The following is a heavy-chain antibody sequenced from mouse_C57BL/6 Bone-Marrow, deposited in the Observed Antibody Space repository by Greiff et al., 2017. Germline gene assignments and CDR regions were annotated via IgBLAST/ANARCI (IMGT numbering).Heavy chain of an antibody. D-gene: IGHD1-1*01. CDR3: TRAYYYGSSYWYFDV. Sequence: VQLKQSGEGLVKPGGSLKLSCAASGFTFSSYAMSWVRQTPEKRLEWVAYISSGGDYIYYADTVKGRFTISRDNARNTLYLQMSSLKSEDTAMYYCTRAYYYGSSYWYFDVWGTGTTVTVSS. V-gene: IGHV5-9-1*02. J-gene: IGHJ1*03. CDR1: GFTFSSYA. CDR2: ISSGGDYI.